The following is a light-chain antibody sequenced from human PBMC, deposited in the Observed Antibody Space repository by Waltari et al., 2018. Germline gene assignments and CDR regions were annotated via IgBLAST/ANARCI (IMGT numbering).Light chain of an antibody. Sequence: DIQMTQSPSSLSASVGDRVTITCRASQGISNWLAWYQQKPGKAPKLLIYRASNLEIGVPSRFSGSGSGTDFTLTISSLQPEDFGTYYCQQHVNAPFTFGPGTKLDI. J-gene: IGKJ3*01. CDR2: RAS. CDR3: QQHVNAPFT. V-gene: IGKV1-33*01. CDR1: QGISNW.